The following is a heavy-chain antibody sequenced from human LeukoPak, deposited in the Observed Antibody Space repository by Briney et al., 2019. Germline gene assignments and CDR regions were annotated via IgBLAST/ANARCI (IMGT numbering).Heavy chain of an antibody. J-gene: IGHJ4*02. CDR1: GGSISSYY. CDR2: IYYSGST. CDR3: ARDMSSSWSLDY. V-gene: IGHV4-59*12. Sequence: SETLSLTCTVSGGSISSYYWSWIRQPPGKGLEWIGYIYYSGSTNYNPSLKSRVTISVDTSENQFSLKLSSVTAADTAVYYCARDMSSSWSLDYWGQGTLVTVSS. D-gene: IGHD6-13*01.